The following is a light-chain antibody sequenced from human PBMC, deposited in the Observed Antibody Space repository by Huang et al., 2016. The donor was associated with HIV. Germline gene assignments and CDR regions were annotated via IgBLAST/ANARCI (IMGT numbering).Light chain of an antibody. CDR2: AAS. CDR1: QSISSY. Sequence: DIQMTQSPSSLSGSVGDRVTITCRASQSISSYLNWYQQKPGKAPKLLIDAASSLQSGVPSRFSGSGSGTDFTLTISSLQPEDFATYYCQQSYSTPWTFGQGTKVEIK. CDR3: QQSYSTPWT. J-gene: IGKJ1*01. V-gene: IGKV1-39*01.